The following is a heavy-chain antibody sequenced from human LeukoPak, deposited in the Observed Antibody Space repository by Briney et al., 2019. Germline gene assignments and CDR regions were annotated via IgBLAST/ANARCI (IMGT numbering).Heavy chain of an antibody. CDR1: GFTFSGYW. J-gene: IGHJ4*02. CDR3: ARISSRDCFDY. CDR2: IRTDGSGT. Sequence: GGSLRLSCAASGFTFSGYWMHWVRQAPGKGLVWVSRIRTDGSGTTYADSVKGRFTISRDNGKNTLYLQMSSLRAEDTAVYYYARISSRDCFDYWGQGTLVTVSS. V-gene: IGHV3-74*03. D-gene: IGHD2/OR15-2a*01.